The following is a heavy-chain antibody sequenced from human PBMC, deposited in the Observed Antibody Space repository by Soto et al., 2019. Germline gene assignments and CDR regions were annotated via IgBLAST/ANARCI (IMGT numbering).Heavy chain of an antibody. CDR2: IKSKTDGGTA. V-gene: IGHV3-15*07. CDR1: GFTFSNAW. Sequence: EVQLVESGGGLVKPGGSLRLSCAASGFTFSNAWMNWVRQAPGKGLERVGRIKSKTDGGTADYAAPVKGRFTISRDDSKNTLYLQMDSLITEDTAVYYCTTQNCSGGSCYSGYYYYGLDVWGQGTTVSVSS. CDR3: TTQNCSGGSCYSGYYYYGLDV. J-gene: IGHJ6*02. D-gene: IGHD2-15*01.